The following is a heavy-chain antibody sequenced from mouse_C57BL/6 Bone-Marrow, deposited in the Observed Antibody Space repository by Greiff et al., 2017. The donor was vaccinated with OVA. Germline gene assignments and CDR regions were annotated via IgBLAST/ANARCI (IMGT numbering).Heavy chain of an antibody. V-gene: IGHV10-1*01. Sequence: EVKLMESGGGLVQPKGSLKLSCAASGFSFNTYAMNWVRQAPGKGLEWVARIRSKSNNYATYYADSVKDRFTISRDDSESMLYLQMNNLKTEDTAMYYCVRQPIYYGYYWYFDVWGTGTTVTVSS. CDR2: IRSKSNNYAT. J-gene: IGHJ1*03. D-gene: IGHD2-2*01. CDR1: GFSFNTYA. CDR3: VRQPIYYGYYWYFDV.